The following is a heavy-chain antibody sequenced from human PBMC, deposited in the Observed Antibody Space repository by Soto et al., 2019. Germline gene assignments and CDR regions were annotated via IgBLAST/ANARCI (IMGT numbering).Heavy chain of an antibody. CDR2: ISYDGSNK. CDR3: ATKGGYCSSTSCHTRKYYFDY. D-gene: IGHD2-2*01. Sequence: GGSLRLSCAASGFTFSSYGMHWVRQAPGKGLEWVAVISYDGSNKYYADSVKGRFTISRDNSKNTLYLQMNSLRAEDTAVYSCATKGGYCSSTSCHTRKYYFDYWGQGTLVTVSS. J-gene: IGHJ4*02. V-gene: IGHV3-30*03. CDR1: GFTFSSYG.